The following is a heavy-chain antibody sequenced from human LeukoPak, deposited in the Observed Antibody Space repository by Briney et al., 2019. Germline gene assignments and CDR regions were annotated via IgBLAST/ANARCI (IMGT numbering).Heavy chain of an antibody. CDR3: VRGMPDWAGFDP. Sequence: SETPSLTCGINGGSFSGDCWTWIRQPPGKGLEWIGEITHSGRIKYTPSLKSRVTISLDTSKTQISLKLSSVTAADTAVYYCVRGMPDWAGFDPWGQGTLVTVSS. V-gene: IGHV4-34*01. CDR2: ITHSGRI. D-gene: IGHD3-9*01. CDR1: GGSFSGDC. J-gene: IGHJ5*02.